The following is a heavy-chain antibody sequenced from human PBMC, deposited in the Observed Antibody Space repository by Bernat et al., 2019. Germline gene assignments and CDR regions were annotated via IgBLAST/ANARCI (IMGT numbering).Heavy chain of an antibody. CDR2: IWYDGSNK. Sequence: QVQLVESGGGVVQPGRSLRLSCAASGFTFSSYGMHWVRQAPGKGLEWVAVIWYDGSNKYYADSVKGRFTISRDNSKNTLYLQMNSLRAEDTAVYYCARGRGGGIAAAGPFGYWGQGTLVTVSS. J-gene: IGHJ4*02. CDR3: ARGRGGGIAAAGPFGY. V-gene: IGHV3-33*01. D-gene: IGHD6-13*01. CDR1: GFTFSSYG.